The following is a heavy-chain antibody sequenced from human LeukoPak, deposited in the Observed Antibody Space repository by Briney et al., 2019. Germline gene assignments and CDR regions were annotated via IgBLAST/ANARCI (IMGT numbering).Heavy chain of an antibody. V-gene: IGHV3-53*01. CDR2: IYSDGTT. CDR3: ARDLGSYYQDV. Sequence: PGGSLRLSCAASGFTVSSNYMSWVRQAPGKGLEWVSVIYSDGTTYYADSVKDRFTLFRDNSKNTLYLQVNSLRAEDTAVYYCARDLGSYYQDVWGQGTTVTVSS. CDR1: GFTVSSNY. J-gene: IGHJ6*02. D-gene: IGHD1-26*01.